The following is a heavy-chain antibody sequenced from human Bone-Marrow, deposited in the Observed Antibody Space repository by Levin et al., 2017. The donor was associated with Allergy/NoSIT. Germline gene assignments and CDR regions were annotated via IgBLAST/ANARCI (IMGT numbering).Heavy chain of an antibody. V-gene: IGHV3-74*03. CDR2: VNSDGDTT. CDR3: VRDGGYDVSTGYYTHDY. J-gene: IGHJ4*02. CDR1: GFTFTNYW. D-gene: IGHD3-9*01. Sequence: GGSLRLSCAASGFTFTNYWMHWVRQRPGKGLEWVSRVNSDGDTTTYADSVKGRFIISRDNAKNTLQLQMNSLRPEDTAMYYCVRDGGYDVSTGYYTHDYWGQGTRVTVSS.